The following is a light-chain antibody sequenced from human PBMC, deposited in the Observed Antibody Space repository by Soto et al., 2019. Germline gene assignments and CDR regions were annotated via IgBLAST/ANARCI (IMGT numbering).Light chain of an antibody. CDR1: QSISSP. V-gene: IGKV3-11*01. CDR2: AAS. CDR3: QQRSNWPPLT. J-gene: IGKJ4*01. Sequence: EIVLTQSPATLSLSPGERATLSCRASQSISSPLAWYLQKPAQAPRLLIYAASNRATGIQARFGGSGSGTDFTLTISSLVPEDFGVYYCQQRSNWPPLTFGGGTKVEIK.